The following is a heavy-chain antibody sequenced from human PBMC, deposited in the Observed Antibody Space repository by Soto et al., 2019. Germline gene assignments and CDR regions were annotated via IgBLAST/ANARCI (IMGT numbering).Heavy chain of an antibody. J-gene: IGHJ2*01. CDR2: IIPIFGTA. Sequence: QVQLVQSGAEVKKPGSSVKVSCKASGGTFSSYAISWVRQAPGQGLEWMGGIIPIFGTANYAQKFQGRVTITADESTSTAYMELSSLRSEDTTVYYCARDAFGVVNRNWYFDLWGRGTLVTVSS. V-gene: IGHV1-69*01. CDR3: ARDAFGVVNRNWYFDL. D-gene: IGHD3-3*01. CDR1: GGTFSSYA.